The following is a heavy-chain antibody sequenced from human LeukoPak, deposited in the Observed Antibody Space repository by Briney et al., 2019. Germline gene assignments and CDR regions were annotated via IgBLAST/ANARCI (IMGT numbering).Heavy chain of an antibody. J-gene: IGHJ4*02. V-gene: IGHV4-34*01. CDR1: GGSFSGYY. D-gene: IGHD3-22*01. CDR3: ASGSGYYYVGY. CDR2: INHSGST. Sequence: SETLSLTCAVYGGSFSGYYWSWIRQPPGKGLEWIGEINHSGSTNYNPSLKGRVTISVDTSKNQFSLKLSSVTAADTAVYYCASGSGYYYVGYWGQGTLVTVSS.